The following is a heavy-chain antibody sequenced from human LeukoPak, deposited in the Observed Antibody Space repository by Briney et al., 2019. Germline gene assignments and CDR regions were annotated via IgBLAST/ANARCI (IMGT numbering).Heavy chain of an antibody. CDR3: ARVGPIFGVVDMDV. V-gene: IGHV3-7*01. CDR1: GFTFSSYW. D-gene: IGHD3-3*01. Sequence: SGGSLRLSCAASGFTFSSYWMSWVRQAPGKGLEWVANIKQDGSEKYYVDSVKGRFTISRDNAKNSLYLQMNSLRAEDTAVYYCARVGPIFGVVDMDVWGKGTTVTVSS. J-gene: IGHJ6*03. CDR2: IKQDGSEK.